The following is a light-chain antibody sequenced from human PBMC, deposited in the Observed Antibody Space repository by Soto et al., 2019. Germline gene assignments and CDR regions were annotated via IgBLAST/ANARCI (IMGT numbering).Light chain of an antibody. V-gene: IGLV2-8*01. CDR3: GSYAVSHPLI. Sequence: QSALTQPPSASGSPGQSVTISCTGTSSDVGGYNYVSWYQQHPGKAPKLMIREVNKRPSGVPDRFSGSKSGNTASLTVSGLQAEDEANYYCGSYAVSHPLIFGGGTQLTVL. CDR1: SSDVGGYNY. CDR2: EVN. J-gene: IGLJ2*01.